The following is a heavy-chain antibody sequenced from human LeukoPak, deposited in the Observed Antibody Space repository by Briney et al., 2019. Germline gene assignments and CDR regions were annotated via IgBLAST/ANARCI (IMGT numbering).Heavy chain of an antibody. J-gene: IGHJ3*02. Sequence: PGGSLRLSCAASGFTFSSYSMNWVRQAPGKGLEWVSSISSSSSYIYYADSVKGRFTISRDNAKNSLYLQMNSLRAEDTAVYYCARDRDLYYGDYEGNAFDIWGQGTMVTVSS. CDR2: ISSSSSYI. D-gene: IGHD4-17*01. V-gene: IGHV3-21*01. CDR1: GFTFSSYS. CDR3: ARDRDLYYGDYEGNAFDI.